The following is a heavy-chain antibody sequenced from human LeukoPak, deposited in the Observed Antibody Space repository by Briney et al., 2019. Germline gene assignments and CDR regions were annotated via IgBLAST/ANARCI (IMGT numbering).Heavy chain of an antibody. D-gene: IGHD6-19*01. CDR1: GYIFTNYW. Sequence: GESLKISCKGSGYIFTNYWIAWVRQMPGKGLEWMGIINPVNSDTRYSPSFQGQVTISADKSISTAYLQWSSLKASDTAMYYCARREGGWYLDYWGQGTLVTVSS. J-gene: IGHJ4*02. CDR3: ARREGGWYLDY. V-gene: IGHV5-51*01. CDR2: INPVNSDT.